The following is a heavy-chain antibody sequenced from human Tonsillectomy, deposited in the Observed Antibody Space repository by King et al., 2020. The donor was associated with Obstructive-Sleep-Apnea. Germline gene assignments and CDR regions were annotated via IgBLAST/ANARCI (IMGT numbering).Heavy chain of an antibody. V-gene: IGHV3-15*01. CDR3: TTDQGTAMVIDY. CDR2: IKSKTNGGTT. CDR1: EFIFTNAW. Sequence: VQLVDSGGGLVKPGGSLRLSCTASEFIFTNAWINWVRQAPGKGLEWVGRIKSKTNGGTTDYAAPVKGRFTISRDDSKNTLYLQMNSLKTDDTAVYYCTTDQGTAMVIDYWGQGTLVTVSS. D-gene: IGHD5-18*01. J-gene: IGHJ4*02.